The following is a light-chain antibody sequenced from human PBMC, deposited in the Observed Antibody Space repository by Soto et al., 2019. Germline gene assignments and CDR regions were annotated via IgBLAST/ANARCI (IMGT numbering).Light chain of an antibody. CDR1: QSITSSY. V-gene: IGKV3-20*01. Sequence: IVLTQSPGTLSLSPGERATLSCRASQSITSSYLAWYQQKPGQAPRLLISGTFSRTTGISDRFSGSGSGTDFTLTISSLEPEDCAVYYCQQYGSPLWTFGQGTNVQIK. CDR2: GTF. J-gene: IGKJ1*01. CDR3: QQYGSPLWT.